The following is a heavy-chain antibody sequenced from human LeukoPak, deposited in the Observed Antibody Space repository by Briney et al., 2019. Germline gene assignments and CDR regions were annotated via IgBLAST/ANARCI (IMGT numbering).Heavy chain of an antibody. J-gene: IGHJ6*03. D-gene: IGHD5-24*01. CDR3: ARSEDGYNLYYYYYMDV. CDR1: GYTFTSYG. Sequence: ASVKVSCKASGYTFTSYGISWVRQAPGQGLEWMGWISAYNGNTNYAQKLQGRVTITTHTSTSTAYMEMRSLRSDDTAVYYCARSEDGYNLYYYYYMDVWGKGTTVTVSS. V-gene: IGHV1-18*01. CDR2: ISAYNGNT.